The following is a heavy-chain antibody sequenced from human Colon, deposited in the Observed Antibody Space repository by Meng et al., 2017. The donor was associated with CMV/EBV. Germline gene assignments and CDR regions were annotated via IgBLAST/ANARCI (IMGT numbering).Heavy chain of an antibody. D-gene: IGHD1-26*01. CDR3: TKGRGLLASASNY. Sequence: AASGFIISNYAMSWVRQAPGKGLEWVSSTTGSGDSTYYADSVKGRFTISRDNSKNTLYLQMNSLRAEDTAIYYCTKGRGLLASASNYWGQGTLVTVSS. V-gene: IGHV3-23*01. J-gene: IGHJ4*02. CDR2: TTGSGDST. CDR1: GFIISNYA.